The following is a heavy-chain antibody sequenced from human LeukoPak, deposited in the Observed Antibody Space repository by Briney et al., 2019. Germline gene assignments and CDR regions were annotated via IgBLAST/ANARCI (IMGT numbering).Heavy chain of an antibody. J-gene: IGHJ4*02. CDR3: ARDLDFSFDY. CDR1: GFTVSSNY. V-gene: IGHV3-48*02. CDR2: IGIGSSNI. Sequence: GGSLRLSCAASGFTVSSNYMTWVRQAPGKGLEWISYIGIGSSNIYYPDSVKGRFTISRDDAKNSLYLQMHSLRDEDTAVYYCARDLDFSFDYWGQGTLVTVSS. D-gene: IGHD3-9*01.